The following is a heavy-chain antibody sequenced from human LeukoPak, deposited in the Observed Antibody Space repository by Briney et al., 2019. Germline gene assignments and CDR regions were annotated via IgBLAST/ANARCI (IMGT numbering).Heavy chain of an antibody. CDR1: GGSLSSYY. CDR2: IYYSGSI. V-gene: IGHV4-59*08. CDR3: ATQTVGYTGYDYAFDY. J-gene: IGHJ4*02. Sequence: PETLSLTCTGSGGSLSSYYWSWVRQPPGKGLEGIGYIYYSGSINYNSSLESRDTISVVTPKNPFSLNLSSVNAADTAVYVCATQTVGYTGYDYAFDYGGQGTLVTVSA. D-gene: IGHD5-12*01.